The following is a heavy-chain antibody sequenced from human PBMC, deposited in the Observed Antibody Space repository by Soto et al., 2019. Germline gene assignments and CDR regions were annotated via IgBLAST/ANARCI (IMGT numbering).Heavy chain of an antibody. D-gene: IGHD3-9*01. V-gene: IGHV3-11*04. CDR3: VRAISPKYDILTGLTN. J-gene: IGHJ4*02. Sequence: GGSLRLSCAASGFIFRDWFMSWIRQAPGKGLEWISYISKDSGRATRYADSVKGRFTISRDNSKNTLYLQMNSLRAEDTAVYYCVRAISPKYDILTGLTNWGQGTLVTVSS. CDR2: ISKDSGRAT. CDR1: GFIFRDWF.